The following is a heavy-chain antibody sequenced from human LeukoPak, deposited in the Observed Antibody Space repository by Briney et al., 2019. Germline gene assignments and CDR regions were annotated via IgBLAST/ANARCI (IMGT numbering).Heavy chain of an antibody. CDR1: GYTFTSYY. CDR2: INPSGGST. V-gene: IGHV1-46*01. J-gene: IGHJ3*02. CDR3: LVLGYCSGGSCPPNAFDI. D-gene: IGHD2-15*01. Sequence: ASVKVSCKGSGYTFTSYYMHWVRQAPGQGLEWMGKINPSGGSTSYAQKFQGRVTMTRDTSTSTVYMELSSLRSEDTAVHYCLVLGYCSGGSCPPNAFDIWGQGTMVTVSS.